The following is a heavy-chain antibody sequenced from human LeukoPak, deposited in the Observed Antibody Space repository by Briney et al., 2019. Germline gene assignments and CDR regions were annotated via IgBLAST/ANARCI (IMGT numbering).Heavy chain of an antibody. V-gene: IGHV4-38-2*02. J-gene: IGHJ3*02. CDR1: GYSISSGYY. CDR2: IYHSGST. D-gene: IGHD5-12*01. Sequence: PSETLSLTCTVSGYSISSGYYWGWIRQPPGKGLEWIGSIYHSGSTYYNPSLKSRVTISVDTSKNQFSLKLSSVTAADTAVYYCARGPSGLRSPFNTWGQGTTVTVSS. CDR3: ARGPSGLRSPFNT.